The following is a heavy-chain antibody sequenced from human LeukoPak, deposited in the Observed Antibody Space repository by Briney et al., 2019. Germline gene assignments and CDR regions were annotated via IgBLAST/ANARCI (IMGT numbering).Heavy chain of an antibody. CDR1: RFTFSGSW. Sequence: GGSLRLSCAASRFTFSGSWMTWVRQAPGKGLEWVSGISWNSGSIGYADSVKGRFTISRDNAKNSLYLQMNSLRAEDMALYYCAKATDGIAVAGLDYWGQGTLVTVSS. D-gene: IGHD6-19*01. CDR2: ISWNSGSI. CDR3: AKATDGIAVAGLDY. V-gene: IGHV3-9*03. J-gene: IGHJ4*02.